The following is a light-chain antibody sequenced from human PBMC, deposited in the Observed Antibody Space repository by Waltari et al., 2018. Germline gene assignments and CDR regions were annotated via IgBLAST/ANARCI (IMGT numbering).Light chain of an antibody. V-gene: IGLV2-14*01. CDR1: SRDVGGSYY. J-gene: IGLJ3*02. CDR3: SSYTSSNTWV. Sequence: QSALTQPASVSGSPGQSITISCTGTSRDVGGSYYVSWFQPPPGKAPKPMIYDVSKRPSGVSNRFSGSKSGNTASLTISGLQAEDAADYYCSSYTSSNTWVFGGGTKLTVL. CDR2: DVS.